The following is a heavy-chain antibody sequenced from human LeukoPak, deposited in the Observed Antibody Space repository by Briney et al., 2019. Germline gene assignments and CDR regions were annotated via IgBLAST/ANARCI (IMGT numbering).Heavy chain of an antibody. CDR2: IRTKRNNYAT. Sequence: PGGSLRLSCAASGFTFSDSAMHWVRQASGKGLEWVARIRTKRNNYATAYAASVRGRFTISRDDSKNTAFLQMSSLKTEDTAVYYCTGRDDYGDYWGQGIVVTVSS. CDR3: TGRDDYGDY. V-gene: IGHV3-73*01. CDR1: GFTFSDSA. J-gene: IGHJ4*02.